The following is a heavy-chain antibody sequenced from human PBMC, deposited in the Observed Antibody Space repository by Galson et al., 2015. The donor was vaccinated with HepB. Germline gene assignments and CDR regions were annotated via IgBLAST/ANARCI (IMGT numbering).Heavy chain of an antibody. CDR1: GFTFSSYG. J-gene: IGHJ3*02. D-gene: IGHD2-2*01. CDR3: AKFPRVVVPASDAFDI. Sequence: SLRLSCAASGFTFSSYGMHWVRQAPGKGLEWVAVISYDGSNKYYADSVKGRFTISIDNSKNTLYLQMNSLRAEDTAVYYCAKFPRVVVPASDAFDIWGQGTMVTVSS. CDR2: ISYDGSNK. V-gene: IGHV3-30*18.